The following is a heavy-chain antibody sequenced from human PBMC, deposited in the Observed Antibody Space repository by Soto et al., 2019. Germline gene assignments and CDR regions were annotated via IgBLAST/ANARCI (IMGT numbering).Heavy chain of an antibody. J-gene: IGHJ6*02. V-gene: IGHV4-4*02. CDR1: GGSISSSNW. D-gene: IGHD3-22*01. CDR3: ARESIHYDSSGLGDYYYGMDV. Sequence: QVQLQESGPGLVKPSGTLSLTCAVSGGSISSSNWWSWVRQPPGKGLEWIGEIYHSGSTNYNPSLKGRVTISVDKSKNPFSLKLSSVTAADTAVYYCARESIHYDSSGLGDYYYGMDVWGQGTTVTVSS. CDR2: IYHSGST.